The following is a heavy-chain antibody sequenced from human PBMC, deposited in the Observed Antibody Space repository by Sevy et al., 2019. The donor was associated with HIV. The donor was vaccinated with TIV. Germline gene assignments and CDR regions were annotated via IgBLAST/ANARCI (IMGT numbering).Heavy chain of an antibody. CDR2: INQGGSQE. V-gene: IGHV3-7*01. J-gene: IGHJ1*01. CDR1: GLTFSSYW. CDR3: ATILPAGVPAEYFQH. D-gene: IGHD2-2*01. Sequence: GGSLRLSCAASGLTFSSYWMTWVRQAPGKGLEWVANINQGGSQENYVDSVKGRFTISRDNAKNSLYLQINSLRAEDTAVYYCATILPAGVPAEYFQHWGQGTLVTVSS.